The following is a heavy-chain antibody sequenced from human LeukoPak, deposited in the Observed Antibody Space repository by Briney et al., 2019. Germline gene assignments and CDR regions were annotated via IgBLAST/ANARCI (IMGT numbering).Heavy chain of an antibody. V-gene: IGHV3-23*01. D-gene: IGHD5-18*01. J-gene: IGHJ4*02. Sequence: GGSLRLSCAASGFTFSSYAMSWVRQAPGKGLEWVSAISGSGGSTYYADSVKGRFTISRDSSKNTLYLQMNSLRAEDTAVYYCAKMNTAMVTGDYFDYWGQGTLVTVSS. CDR3: AKMNTAMVTGDYFDY. CDR1: GFTFSSYA. CDR2: ISGSGGST.